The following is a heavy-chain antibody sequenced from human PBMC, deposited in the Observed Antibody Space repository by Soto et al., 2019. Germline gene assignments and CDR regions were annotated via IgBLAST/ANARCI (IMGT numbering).Heavy chain of an antibody. D-gene: IGHD7-27*01. CDR1: GFTFSSYA. Sequence: GESLKISCAASGFTFSSYAMSWVRQAPGKGLEWVSAISGSGGSTYYADSVKGRFTISRGNSKNTLYLQMNSLRAEDTAVYYFAKDLGQLTGDAFDIWGQGTMVTVSS. CDR2: ISGSGGST. CDR3: AKDLGQLTGDAFDI. V-gene: IGHV3-23*01. J-gene: IGHJ3*02.